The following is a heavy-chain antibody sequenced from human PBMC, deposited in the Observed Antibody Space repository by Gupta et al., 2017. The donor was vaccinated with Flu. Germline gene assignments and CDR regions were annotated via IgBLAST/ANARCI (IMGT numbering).Heavy chain of an antibody. D-gene: IGHD5-24*01. CDR3: AKDWRWDNNNYGMNV. V-gene: IGHV3-30*18. CDR2: ISHDGSNY. J-gene: IGHJ6*02. Sequence: QERVVESGGGVVQPGRSLRLSCAASGFSFSNYGMQWVRQAPGKGLEWVAVISHDGSNYYHTDSVKGRFTISRDNSKNTLYLQMSSLRTEDTAVYYCAKDWRWDNNNYGMNVWGQGTTVTVSS. CDR1: GFSFSNYG.